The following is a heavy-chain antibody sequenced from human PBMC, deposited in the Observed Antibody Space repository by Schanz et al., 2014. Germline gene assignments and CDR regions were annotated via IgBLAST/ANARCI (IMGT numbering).Heavy chain of an antibody. V-gene: IGHV3-23*04. CDR2: IGGSGSDT. CDR1: GFTFSSFA. Sequence: EVQLVESGGGLVQPGGSLRLSCEASGFTFSSFAMSWVRQAPGKGLEWVSYIGGSGSDTYYADSVKGRFTVSRDNSKNTVYLQMDSLRPDDTAVYYCAKDRLYSTSWSYLEEWGLGTPVIVSS. CDR3: AKDRLYSTSWSYLEE. D-gene: IGHD6-13*01. J-gene: IGHJ1*01.